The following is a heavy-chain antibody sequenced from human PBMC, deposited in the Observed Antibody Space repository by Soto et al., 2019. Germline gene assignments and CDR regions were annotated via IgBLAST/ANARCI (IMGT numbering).Heavy chain of an antibody. Sequence: GGSLRLSCAASGFTFIYDSMNWVRQAPGKGLEWVSYISGSGGTIYYADSVKGRFTISRDNAKNSLFLQMNSLRAEDTAVYYCARPTRGHTYGYDLWGQGTLVTVSS. V-gene: IGHV3-48*01. CDR2: ISGSGGTI. J-gene: IGHJ5*02. CDR3: ARPTRGHTYGYDL. D-gene: IGHD5-18*01. CDR1: GFTFIYDS.